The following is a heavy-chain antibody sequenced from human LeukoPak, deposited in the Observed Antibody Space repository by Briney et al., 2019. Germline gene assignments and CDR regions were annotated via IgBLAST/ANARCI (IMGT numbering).Heavy chain of an antibody. D-gene: IGHD3-22*01. CDR2: ISYDGINK. CDR1: GFTFSTYA. Sequence: GRSLRLSCAASGFTFSTYAMHWVRQAPGKGLEWVAVISYDGINKYYADSPKGRFTISRDNSKNTLYLQVNSLRPEDTAVYYCAKDFYDTSANGAFDIWGHGTMVTVSS. CDR3: AKDFYDTSANGAFDI. V-gene: IGHV3-30*18. J-gene: IGHJ3*02.